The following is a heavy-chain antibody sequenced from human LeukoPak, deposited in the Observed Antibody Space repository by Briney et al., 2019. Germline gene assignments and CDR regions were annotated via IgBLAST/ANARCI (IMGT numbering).Heavy chain of an antibody. CDR3: AKFLIGYSYGKSREYGYFDY. CDR2: IRYDGSNK. J-gene: IGHJ4*02. CDR1: GFTFSSYG. D-gene: IGHD5-18*01. V-gene: IGHV3-30*02. Sequence: GGSLRLSCAASGFTFSSYGMHWVRQAPGKGLEWVAFIRYDGSNKYYADSVKGRFTISRDNSKNTLYLQMNSLRAEDTAVYYCAKFLIGYSYGKSREYGYFDYWGQGTLVTVSS.